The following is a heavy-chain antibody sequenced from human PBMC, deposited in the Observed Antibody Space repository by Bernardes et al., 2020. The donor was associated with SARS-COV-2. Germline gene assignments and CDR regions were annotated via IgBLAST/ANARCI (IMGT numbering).Heavy chain of an antibody. CDR2: ITWNSGSI. J-gene: IGHJ6*02. D-gene: IGHD6-13*01. Sequence: GGSLRLSCAASGFTFDDYAMHWVRQAPGKGLEWVSGITWNSGSIGYADSVKGRFTISRDNAKNSLYLQMNSLRAEDTALYYCAKDKEVRMAAGGKLRYYYYGMDVWGQGTTVTVSS. CDR3: AKDKEVRMAAGGKLRYYYYGMDV. V-gene: IGHV3-9*01. CDR1: GFTFDDYA.